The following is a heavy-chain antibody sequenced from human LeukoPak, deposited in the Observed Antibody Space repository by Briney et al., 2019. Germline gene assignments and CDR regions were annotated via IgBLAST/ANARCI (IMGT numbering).Heavy chain of an antibody. CDR1: GYTFTSYG. V-gene: IGHV1-18*04. CDR2: ISAYNGNT. D-gene: IGHD3-16*01. CDR3: ARGNIVRGIRSDV. J-gene: IGHJ6*02. Sequence: ASVKVSCKASGYTFTSYGISWVRQAPGQGLEWMGWISAYNGNTNYAQKFQGRVTMTRNTSISTAYMELSSLRSEDTAVYYCARGNIVRGIRSDVWGQGTTVTVSS.